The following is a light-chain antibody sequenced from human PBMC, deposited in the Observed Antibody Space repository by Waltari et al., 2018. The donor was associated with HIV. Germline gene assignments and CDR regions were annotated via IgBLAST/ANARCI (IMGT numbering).Light chain of an antibody. V-gene: IGLV1-44*01. CDR2: TRN. Sequence: QSVLTQSPSASATPGQTVTISCAGGNSNIGTYSVNWYQHLPGPAPTTLLYTRNQRPSGVPDRFSGSVSGTSASLTITGLQPADEAYYYCASWDDTFNGPVFGGGTKLTVL. J-gene: IGLJ3*02. CDR3: ASWDDTFNGPV. CDR1: NSNIGTYS.